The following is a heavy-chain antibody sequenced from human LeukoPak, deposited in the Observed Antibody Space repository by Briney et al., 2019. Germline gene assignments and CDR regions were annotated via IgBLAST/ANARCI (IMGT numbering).Heavy chain of an antibody. Sequence: SETLSLTCTVSGGTIRSYYWSWIRQPPGKGLEWIGYIYHSGSTSYNPSLKSRVTISVDTSKNQFSLKLSSVTAADTAVYYCARDLSSGWYVYAFDIWGQGTMVTVSS. J-gene: IGHJ3*02. V-gene: IGHV4-59*01. CDR2: IYHSGST. CDR1: GGTIRSYY. D-gene: IGHD6-19*01. CDR3: ARDLSSGWYVYAFDI.